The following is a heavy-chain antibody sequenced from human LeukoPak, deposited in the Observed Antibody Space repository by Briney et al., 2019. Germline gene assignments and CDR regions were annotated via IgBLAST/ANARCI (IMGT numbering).Heavy chain of an antibody. CDR2: TYYRSKWSY. J-gene: IGHJ4*02. Sequence: SQTPSLTCAISGDSFSSTSVAWNWIRQSPSRGLEWLGRTYYRSKWSYDYALSVKSRLTINPDTSKNQFSLQLNSVTPEDTAVYFCARGKSGSFDYWGQGTLVTVSS. V-gene: IGHV6-1*01. CDR1: GDSFSSTSVA. D-gene: IGHD1-26*01. CDR3: ARGKSGSFDY.